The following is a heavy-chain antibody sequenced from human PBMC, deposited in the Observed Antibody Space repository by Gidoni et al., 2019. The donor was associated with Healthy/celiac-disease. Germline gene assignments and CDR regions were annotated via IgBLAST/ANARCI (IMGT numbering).Heavy chain of an antibody. CDR3: ARVPPRVLLPPYYYYMDV. CDR2: IIPIFGTA. V-gene: IGHV1-69*01. Sequence: QVQLVQSGAEVKKPGSSVKVSCKASGGPFSSYAISWVRPAPGQGLEWLGGIIPIFGTANYAQKFQGRVTITADESTSTAYMELSSLRSEDTAVYYCARVPPRVLLPPYYYYMDVWGKGTTVTVSS. CDR1: GGPFSSYA. J-gene: IGHJ6*03. D-gene: IGHD3-10*01.